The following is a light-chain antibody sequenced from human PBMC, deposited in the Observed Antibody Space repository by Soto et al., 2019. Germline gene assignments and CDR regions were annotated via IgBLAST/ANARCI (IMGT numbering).Light chain of an antibody. J-gene: IGLJ2*01. CDR1: NSDVGDYNY. Sequence: QSALTQPASVSGSPGQSTTISCTGTNSDVGDYNYVSWYQQHPGKAPKLMIYEVSNRPSGVSNRFSGSKSGNTASLTISGLRAEDEADYYCSSCASSSIPCVVFGGGTKLTVL. V-gene: IGLV2-14*01. CDR3: SSCASSSIPCVV. CDR2: EVS.